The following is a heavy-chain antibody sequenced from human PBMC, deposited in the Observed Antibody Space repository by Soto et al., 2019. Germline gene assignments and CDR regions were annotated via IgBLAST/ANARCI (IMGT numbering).Heavy chain of an antibody. CDR1: GFTFSSYG. D-gene: IGHD6-13*01. V-gene: IGHV3-33*01. Sequence: QVQLVESGGGVVQPGRSLRLSCAASGFTFSSYGMHWVRQAPGKGLEGVAVIWYDGSNKYYADSVKGRFTISRDNSKNTLYLQMNSLRAEDTAVYYCARDHRPRGYSSSWSPWFDPWGQGTLVTVSS. CDR3: ARDHRPRGYSSSWSPWFDP. J-gene: IGHJ5*02. CDR2: IWYDGSNK.